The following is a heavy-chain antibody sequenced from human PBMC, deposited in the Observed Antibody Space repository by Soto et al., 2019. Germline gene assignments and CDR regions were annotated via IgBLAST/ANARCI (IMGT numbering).Heavy chain of an antibody. J-gene: IGHJ4*02. V-gene: IGHV1-69*06. Sequence: SVKVSCKASGGTFNSYGISWVRQAPGQGLDWMGVIIPLYGTVNYAQKFQGRVSITADKSTSTAYMDLNSLRSDDTAVYYCARVRVIRGAIPRHFGLWGQGTQVTVSS. D-gene: IGHD3-10*01. CDR1: GGTFNSYG. CDR2: IIPLYGTV. CDR3: ARVRVIRGAIPRHFGL.